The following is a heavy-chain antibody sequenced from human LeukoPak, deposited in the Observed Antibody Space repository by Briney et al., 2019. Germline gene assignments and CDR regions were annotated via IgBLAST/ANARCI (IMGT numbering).Heavy chain of an antibody. V-gene: IGHV3-23*01. CDR3: AKGSYDSSGYWEGVDY. CDR2: ISGSGGST. Sequence: GGSLRLSCAASGFTFSSYAMSWVRQAPGKGLEWVSAISGSGGSTYYADSVKGRFTISRDNSKNTLYLQMNSLRAEDTAVYYCAKGSYDSSGYWEGVDYWGQGTLVTVSS. CDR1: GFTFSSYA. D-gene: IGHD3-22*01. J-gene: IGHJ4*02.